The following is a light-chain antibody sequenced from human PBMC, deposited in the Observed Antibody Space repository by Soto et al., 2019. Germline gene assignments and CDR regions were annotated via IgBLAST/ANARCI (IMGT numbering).Light chain of an antibody. CDR1: SGDIARNY. CDR3: QSYDSSNQGV. J-gene: IGLJ3*02. V-gene: IGLV6-57*03. Sequence: NFMLTQPQSVSESPGGTVTISCTRSSGDIARNYVQWYQQRPGSAPSAVIHEDDQRPSGVPDRFSGSVDRSSNSASLTISGLKTEDEADYYCQSYDSSNQGVFGGGTKLTAL. CDR2: EDD.